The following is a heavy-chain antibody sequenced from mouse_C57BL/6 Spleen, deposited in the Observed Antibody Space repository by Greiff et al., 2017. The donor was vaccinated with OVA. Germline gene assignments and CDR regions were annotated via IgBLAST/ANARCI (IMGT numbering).Heavy chain of an antibody. CDR1: GFTFSDYG. Sequence: EVMLVESGGGLVKPGGSLKLSCAASGFTFSDYGMHWVRQAPERGLEWVAYISSGSSTIYYADTVKGRFTISRDNAKNPLFPQRSSVRAEDTARYYGARGGWGGRYWLDDWGQGTTLTVSA. D-gene: IGHD1-1*01. CDR2: ISSGSSTI. J-gene: IGHJ2*01. V-gene: IGHV5-17*01. CDR3: ARGGWGGRYWLDD.